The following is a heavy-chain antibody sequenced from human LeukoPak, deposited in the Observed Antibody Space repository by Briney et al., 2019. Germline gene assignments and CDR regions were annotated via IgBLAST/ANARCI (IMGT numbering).Heavy chain of an antibody. CDR2: ILYDGSNK. J-gene: IGHJ4*02. V-gene: IGHV3-30*02. CDR1: GFTFSSYG. CDR3: ARDLDSSGWYRGNFDY. D-gene: IGHD6-19*01. Sequence: GGSLRLSCAASGFTFSSYGMHWVRQAPGKGLEWVAFILYDGSNKYYADSVKGRFTISRDNSKNTLYLQMNSLRAEDTAVYYCARDLDSSGWYRGNFDYWGQGTLVTVSS.